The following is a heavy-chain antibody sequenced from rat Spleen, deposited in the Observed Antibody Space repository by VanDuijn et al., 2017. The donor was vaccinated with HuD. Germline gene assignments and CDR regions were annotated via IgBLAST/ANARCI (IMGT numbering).Heavy chain of an antibody. D-gene: IGHD1-1*01. CDR1: GFTFSDYY. CDR3: ATTPLYYSGDPYYFDY. V-gene: IGHV5S10*01. Sequence: EVQLVESGGGLVQPGRSMKLSCVASGFTFSDYYMAWVRQAPTKGLEWVATISSDGRRNYYRDSVKGRFTISRDNTKTSLYLQMDSLRSADTATYYCATTPLYYSGDPYYFDYWGQGVMVTVSS. CDR2: ISSDGRRN. J-gene: IGHJ2*01.